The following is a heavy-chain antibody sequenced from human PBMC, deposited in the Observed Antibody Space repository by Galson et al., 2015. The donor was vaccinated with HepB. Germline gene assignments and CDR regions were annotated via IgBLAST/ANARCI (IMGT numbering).Heavy chain of an antibody. Sequence: SLRLSCAASGFTVSSNYMSWVRQAPQKGLEWVSIIYSGGRTYYADSVKGRFTISRDNTKNTVYLQMNSLRAEDTAVYYCARDREVAAAGGASEYYFGMDVWGQGTTVTVSS. CDR3: ARDREVAAAGGASEYYFGMDV. CDR1: GFTVSSNY. D-gene: IGHD6-13*01. V-gene: IGHV3-53*01. J-gene: IGHJ6*02. CDR2: IYSGGRT.